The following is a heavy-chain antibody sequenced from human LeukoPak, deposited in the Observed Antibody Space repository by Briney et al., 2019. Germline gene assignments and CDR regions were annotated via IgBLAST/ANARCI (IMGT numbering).Heavy chain of an antibody. D-gene: IGHD3-10*01. V-gene: IGHV1-69*13. Sequence: SVKVSCKASGYTFTGYYMHWVRQAPGQGLEWMGGIIPIFGTANYAQKFQGRVTITADESTSTAYMELSGLRSEDTAVYYCARPKYYYGSGSYVYFDYWGQGTLVTVSS. J-gene: IGHJ4*02. CDR3: ARPKYYYGSGSYVYFDY. CDR1: GYTFTGYY. CDR2: IIPIFGTA.